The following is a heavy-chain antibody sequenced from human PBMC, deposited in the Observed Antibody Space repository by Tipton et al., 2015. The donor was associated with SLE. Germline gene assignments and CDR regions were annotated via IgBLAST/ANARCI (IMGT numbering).Heavy chain of an antibody. CDR2: INHSGST. J-gene: IGHJ3*02. CDR3: ARYSRSSSAFDI. V-gene: IGHV4-34*01. CDR1: RFTFSTYA. D-gene: IGHD6-6*01. Sequence: LRLSCAASRFTFSTYAMHWVRQAPGKGLEWIGEINHSGSTNYKPSLKSRVTISVDTSKNQFSLKLSSVTAADTAVYYCARYSRSSSAFDIWGQGTMVTVSS.